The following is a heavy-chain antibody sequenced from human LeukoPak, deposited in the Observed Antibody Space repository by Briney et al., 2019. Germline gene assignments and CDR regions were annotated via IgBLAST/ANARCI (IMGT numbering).Heavy chain of an antibody. Sequence: SETLSLTCTVSGGSISSSSYYWGWIRQPPGKGLEWIGSIYYSGSTYYNPSLKSRVTISVDTSKNQFSLKLSSVTAADTAVYYCAALKYSTSWFLTGAVDYWGQGTLVTVSS. CDR3: AALKYSTSWFLTGAVDY. CDR2: IYYSGST. J-gene: IGHJ4*02. V-gene: IGHV4-39*01. D-gene: IGHD6-13*01. CDR1: GGSISSSSYY.